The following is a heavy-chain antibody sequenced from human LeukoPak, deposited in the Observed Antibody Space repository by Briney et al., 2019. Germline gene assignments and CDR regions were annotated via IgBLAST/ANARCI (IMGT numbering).Heavy chain of an antibody. Sequence: PSETLSLTCTVSGGSISSYYWSWIRQPPGKGLEWIGYIYYSGSTNYNPSLESRVTISVDTSKNQFSLKLSSVTAADTAVYYCARRWSGRRVAFDIWGQGTMVTVSS. CDR1: GGSISSYY. CDR3: ARRWSGRRVAFDI. J-gene: IGHJ3*02. CDR2: IYYSGST. V-gene: IGHV4-59*01. D-gene: IGHD1-26*01.